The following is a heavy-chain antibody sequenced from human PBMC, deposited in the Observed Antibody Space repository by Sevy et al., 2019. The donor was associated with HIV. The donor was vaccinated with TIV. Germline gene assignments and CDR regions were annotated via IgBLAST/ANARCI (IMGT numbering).Heavy chain of an antibody. CDR2: ISWNSNSI. CDR3: AKATEPDYDFWSGIDHYYYAMDV. CDR1: GFTFDDYA. J-gene: IGHJ6*02. V-gene: IGHV3-9*01. D-gene: IGHD3-3*01. Sequence: GGCLRLSCAASGFTFDDYAMHWVRQVPGKGLEWVSGISWNSNSIGYADSVKGRVTISRDNAKKSLYLQMNSLRTEDSALYYCAKATEPDYDFWSGIDHYYYAMDVWGQGTTVTVSS.